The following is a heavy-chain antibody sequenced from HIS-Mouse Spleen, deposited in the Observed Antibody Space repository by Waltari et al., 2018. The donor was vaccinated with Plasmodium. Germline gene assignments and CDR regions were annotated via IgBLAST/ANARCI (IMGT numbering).Heavy chain of an antibody. CDR2: INHSGSP. CDR1: GGSFSGYY. D-gene: IGHD2-15*01. Sequence: QVQLQQWGAGLLKPSETLSLTCAVYGGSFSGYYWSWIRQPPGKGLVWIGEINHSGSPNYTPSPKSRVTRSGDTSKNQFSLKLSAVTAADTAVYYCARRVVVASKESYWGQGTLVTVSS. J-gene: IGHJ4*02. V-gene: IGHV4-34*01. CDR3: ARRVVVASKESY.